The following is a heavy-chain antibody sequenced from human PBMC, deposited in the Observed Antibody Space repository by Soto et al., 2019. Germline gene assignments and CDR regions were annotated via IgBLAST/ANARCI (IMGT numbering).Heavy chain of an antibody. D-gene: IGHD3-16*01. CDR1: GFTFSSYG. CDR2: IWYDGSNK. CDR3: ARDLGDEGFWTLGYYYGMDV. V-gene: IGHV3-33*01. J-gene: IGHJ6*02. Sequence: GGSLRLSCAASGFTFSSYGMHWVRQAPGKGLEWVAVIWYDGSNKYYADSVKGRFTISRDNSKNTLYLQMNSLRAEDTAVYYCARDLGDEGFWTLGYYYGMDVWGQGTTVTVSS.